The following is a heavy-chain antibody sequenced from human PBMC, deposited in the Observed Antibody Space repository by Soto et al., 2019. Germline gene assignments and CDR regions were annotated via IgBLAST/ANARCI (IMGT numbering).Heavy chain of an antibody. Sequence: GGSLRLSCAASGFTFSSYGMHWVRQAPGKGLEWVAVISYDGSNKYYADSVKGRFTISRDNSKNTLYLQMNSLRAEDTAVYYCAKDRGFWSGYSGYYYGMDVWGQGTTVTVSS. CDR1: GFTFSSYG. CDR3: AKDRGFWSGYSGYYYGMDV. D-gene: IGHD3-3*01. J-gene: IGHJ6*02. CDR2: ISYDGSNK. V-gene: IGHV3-30*18.